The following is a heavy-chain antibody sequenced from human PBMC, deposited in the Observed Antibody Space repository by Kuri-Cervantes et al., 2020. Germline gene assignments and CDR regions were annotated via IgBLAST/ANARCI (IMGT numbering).Heavy chain of an antibody. D-gene: IGHD2-15*01. J-gene: IGHJ6*02. CDR3: ARLKVVVAASYYYYYGMDV. Sequence: ASVKVSCKASGYTFTSYYMHWVRQAPGQGLEWMGIINPSGGSTSYAQKFQGRVTMTRDTSTSTVYMELSSLRSEDTAVYHCARLKVVVAASYYYYYGMDVWGQGTTVTVSS. CDR2: INPSGGST. CDR1: GYTFTSYY. V-gene: IGHV1-46*01.